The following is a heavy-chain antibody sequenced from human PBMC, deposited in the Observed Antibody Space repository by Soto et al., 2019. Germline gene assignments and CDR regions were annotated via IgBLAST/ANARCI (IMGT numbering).Heavy chain of an antibody. CDR3: AKWQSGYYAFDI. CDR2: ISGSGGST. J-gene: IGHJ3*02. V-gene: IGHV3-23*01. D-gene: IGHD5-12*01. Sequence: GGSLRLSCAASGFTFSSYAMSWVRQAPGKGLEWVSAISGSGGSTYYADSVKGRFTISRDNSKNTLYLQMNSLRAEDTAVYYWAKWQSGYYAFDIWGQGTMVTVSS. CDR1: GFTFSSYA.